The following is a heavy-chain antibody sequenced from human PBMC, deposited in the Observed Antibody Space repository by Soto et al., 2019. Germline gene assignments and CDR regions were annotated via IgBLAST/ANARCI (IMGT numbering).Heavy chain of an antibody. V-gene: IGHV3-33*01. J-gene: IGHJ6*02. CDR1: GFTFSSYG. Sequence: QVQLVESGGGVVQPGRSLRLSCAASGFTFSSYGMHWVRQAPGKGLEWVAVIWYDGSNKYYADSVKGRFTISRDNSKNTLYLQMNSLRAEDTAVYYCAADRYSGPDRYYYYGMDVWGQGTTVTVSS. CDR2: IWYDGSNK. CDR3: AADRYSGPDRYYYYGMDV. D-gene: IGHD6-13*01.